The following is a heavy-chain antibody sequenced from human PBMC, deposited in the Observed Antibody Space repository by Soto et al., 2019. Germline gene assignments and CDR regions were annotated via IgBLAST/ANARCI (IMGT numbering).Heavy chain of an antibody. CDR1: GYTFTGYY. CDR3: ARTVVVVPAAPEGWFDP. V-gene: IGHV1-2*02. J-gene: IGHJ5*02. D-gene: IGHD2-2*01. CDR2: INPNSGGT. Sequence: QVQLVQSGAEVKKPGASVKVSCKASGYTFTGYYMHWVRQAPGQGLEWMGWINPNSGGTNYAQKFQGRVTRTRDTSISTAYMELSRLRSDDTAVYYCARTVVVVPAAPEGWFDPWGQGTLVTVSS.